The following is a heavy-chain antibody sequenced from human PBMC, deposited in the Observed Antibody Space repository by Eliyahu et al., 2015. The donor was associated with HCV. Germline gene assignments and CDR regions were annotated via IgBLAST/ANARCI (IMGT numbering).Heavy chain of an antibody. J-gene: IGHJ5*02. CDR1: GXSITXYY. V-gene: IGHV4-59*01. Sequence: QVQLQESGPGLVKPSETXSLXCTVXGXSITXYYWSWXRQPPGKGLEGIGDIHYSGSTNYNPSLKSRVTISVDTSKNQFSLNLTSVTAADTAMYYCASGGGGIAVTGTGGWFDPWGQGTLVTVSS. D-gene: IGHD6-19*01. CDR3: ASGGGGIAVTGTGGWFDP. CDR2: IHYSGST.